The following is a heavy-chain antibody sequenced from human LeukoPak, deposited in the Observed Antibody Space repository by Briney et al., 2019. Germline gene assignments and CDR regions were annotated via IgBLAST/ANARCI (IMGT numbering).Heavy chain of an antibody. V-gene: IGHV4-30-2*01. CDR3: ARSPTAINGYFDP. CDR2: IYHSGST. Sequence: SQTLSLTCAVSGGSISSGGYSWSWIRQPPGKGLEWIGYIYHSGSTYYNPSLKSRVTISVDRSKNQFSLKLSSVTAADTAVYYCARSPTAINGYFDPWGQGTLVTVSS. D-gene: IGHD2-2*01. J-gene: IGHJ5*02. CDR1: GGSISSGGYS.